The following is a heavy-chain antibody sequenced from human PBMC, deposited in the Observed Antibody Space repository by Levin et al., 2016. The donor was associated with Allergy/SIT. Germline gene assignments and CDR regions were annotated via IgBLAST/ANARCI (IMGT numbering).Heavy chain of an antibody. CDR1: GGTFSSYA. CDR3: ALGYCSGGSCYFNWYFDL. CDR2: IIPILGIA. V-gene: IGHV1-69*04. Sequence: SVKVSCKASGGTFSSYAISWVRQAPGQGLEWMGRIIPILGIANYAQKFQGRVTITADKSTSTAYMELSSLRSEDTAVYYCALGYCSGGSCYFNWYFDLWGRGTLVTVSS. J-gene: IGHJ2*01. D-gene: IGHD2-15*01.